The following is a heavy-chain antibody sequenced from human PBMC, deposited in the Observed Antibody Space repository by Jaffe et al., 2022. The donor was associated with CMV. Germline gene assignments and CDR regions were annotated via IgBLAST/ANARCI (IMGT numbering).Heavy chain of an antibody. CDR1: GYTFTGYY. D-gene: IGHD6-13*01. J-gene: IGHJ5*02. V-gene: IGHV1-2*04. Sequence: QVQLVQSGAEVKKPGASVKVSCKASGYTFTGYYMHWVRQAPGQGLEWMGWINPNSGGTNYAQKFQGWVTMTRDTSISTAYMELSRLRSDDTAVYYCARGAVRYSSSWYDNWFDPWGQGTLVTVSS. CDR3: ARGAVRYSSSWYDNWFDP. CDR2: INPNSGGT.